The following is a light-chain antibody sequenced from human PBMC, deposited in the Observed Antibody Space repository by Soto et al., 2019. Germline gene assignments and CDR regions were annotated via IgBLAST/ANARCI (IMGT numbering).Light chain of an antibody. CDR3: QQYNNLPVT. J-gene: IGKJ5*01. CDR1: QSIGSN. V-gene: IGKV3-15*01. Sequence: EIVMTQSPATLSLSPGERATLSCRASQSIGSNLAWYQQKPGQSPRLLIYGASTRATGLPARFSGSGSGTDFNLPISSLESEDFAVYYCQQYNNLPVTFGQGTKLEIK. CDR2: GAS.